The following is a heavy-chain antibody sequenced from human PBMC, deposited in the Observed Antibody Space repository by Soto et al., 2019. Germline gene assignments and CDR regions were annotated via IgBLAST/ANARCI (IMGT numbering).Heavy chain of an antibody. CDR1: GYPFTAYA. CDR2: INPDDGNT. D-gene: IGHD2-15*01. V-gene: IGHV1-3*01. J-gene: IGHJ4*02. CDR3: ASSPERMSAVFDY. Sequence: QVHLVQSGPEVRKPGASVKISCKTSGYPFTAYAIHWVRQAPGQRPEWIAWINPDDGNTKYSQHFQGRVTIATDTSASTAYMELSSLKSEDTAVYYCASSPERMSAVFDYWGQGTLVTVSS.